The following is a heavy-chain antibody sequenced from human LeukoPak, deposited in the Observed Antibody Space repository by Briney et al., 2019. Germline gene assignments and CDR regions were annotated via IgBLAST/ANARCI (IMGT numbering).Heavy chain of an antibody. CDR2: ISVSGGST. CDR1: GFTFSSYA. J-gene: IGHJ4*02. D-gene: IGHD3-22*01. CDR3: AKDQNVVITSSFDY. V-gene: IGHV3-23*01. Sequence: GGSLRLSCAASGFTFSSYAMSWVRQAPGKGLEWVSAISVSGGSTYYADSVKGRFTISRDNSKNTLYLQMNSLRAEDTAVYYCAKDQNVVITSSFDYWGQGTLVTVSS.